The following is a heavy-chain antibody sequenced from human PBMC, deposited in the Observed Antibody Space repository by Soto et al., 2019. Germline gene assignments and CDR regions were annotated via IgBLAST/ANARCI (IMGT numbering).Heavy chain of an antibody. D-gene: IGHD3-22*01. CDR3: PRVTTYYFDSSGSYTSDY. Sequence: PSETLSLTCTVSGASVGSGSFYWSWIRQPPGKGLEWIGYVFFSGSTNYNPSLKSRVTISIDTSKNQFSLKLISVTAADTAVYDCPRVTTYYFDSSGSYTSDYWGQGTLVTVSS. V-gene: IGHV4-61*01. CDR2: VFFSGST. J-gene: IGHJ4*02. CDR1: GASVGSGSFY.